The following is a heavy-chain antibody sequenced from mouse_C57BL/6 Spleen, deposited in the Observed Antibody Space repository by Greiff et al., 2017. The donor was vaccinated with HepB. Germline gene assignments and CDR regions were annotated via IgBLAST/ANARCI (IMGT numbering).Heavy chain of an antibody. J-gene: IGHJ2*01. Sequence: VQLQQPGAELVMPGASVKLSCKASGYTFTSYWMHWVKQRPGQGLEWIGEIDPSDSYTNYNQKFKGKSTLTVDKSSSTAYMQLSSLTSEDSAVYYCARRRYSNYVDYWGQGTTLTVSS. V-gene: IGHV1-69*01. CDR2: IDPSDSYT. D-gene: IGHD2-5*01. CDR3: ARRRYSNYVDY. CDR1: GYTFTSYW.